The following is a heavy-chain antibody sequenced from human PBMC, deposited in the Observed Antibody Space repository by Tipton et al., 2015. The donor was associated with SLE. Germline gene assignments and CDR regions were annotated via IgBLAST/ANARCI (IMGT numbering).Heavy chain of an antibody. J-gene: IGHJ3*02. CDR2: IIPIFGTA. V-gene: IGHV1-69*15. CDR1: GGTFSSYA. CDR3: AACGDCPSFDAFDI. Sequence: RGQEGEEGKKPGSSVKVSCKASGGTFSSYAISWVRQARGQGLEWMGRIIPIFGTANYAQKFQGRVTITADESTSTAYMELSSLRSEDTAVYYCAACGDCPSFDAFDIWGQGTMVTVSS. D-gene: IGHD2-21*02.